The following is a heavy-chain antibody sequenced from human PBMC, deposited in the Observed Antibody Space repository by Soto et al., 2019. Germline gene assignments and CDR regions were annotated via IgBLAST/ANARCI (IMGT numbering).Heavy chain of an antibody. CDR1: GFTFTNYL. J-gene: IGHJ4*02. V-gene: IGHV3-23*05. D-gene: IGHD2-2*01. CDR3: AKDTYSRSWYF. CDR2: IDKSGGDT. Sequence: EVQLLESGGDLVQPGGSLRLSCAASGFTFTNYLMTWVRQAPGKGLEWVSSIDKSGGDTYYADSVKGRFTISRHNSKNTLYLQMNGLRAEDTAIYYCAKDTYSRSWYFWGQGTLVTVSS.